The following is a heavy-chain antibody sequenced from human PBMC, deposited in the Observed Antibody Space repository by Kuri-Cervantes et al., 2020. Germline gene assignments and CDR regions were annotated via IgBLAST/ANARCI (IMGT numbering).Heavy chain of an antibody. CDR1: GFTFDDYA. D-gene: IGHD3-16*01. CDR3: ARDLPGGYFDQ. J-gene: IGHJ4*02. V-gene: IGHV3-9*01. Sequence: SLKISCAASGFTFDDYAMHWVRQAPGKGLEWVSGISWNSGNLGYADSVKGRFTVSRDNARTSVYLQMDSLRVEDTAVYYCARDLPGGYFDQWGQGTLVTVSS. CDR2: ISWNSGNL.